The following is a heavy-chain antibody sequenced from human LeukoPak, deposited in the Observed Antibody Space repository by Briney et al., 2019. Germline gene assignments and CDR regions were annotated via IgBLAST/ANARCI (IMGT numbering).Heavy chain of an antibody. Sequence: GGSLRLSCAAPGFTFSTFAMHWVRQAPGKGLEWVALLSYDGSNKYYAGSVKGRFTISRDNSENTLYLQMNSLRTEDTAVYYCARAGYGSGTYYYFYGMDVWGQGTTVTVSS. CDR3: ARAGYGSGTYYYFYGMDV. J-gene: IGHJ6*02. CDR1: GFTFSTFA. V-gene: IGHV3-30*04. D-gene: IGHD3-10*01. CDR2: LSYDGSNK.